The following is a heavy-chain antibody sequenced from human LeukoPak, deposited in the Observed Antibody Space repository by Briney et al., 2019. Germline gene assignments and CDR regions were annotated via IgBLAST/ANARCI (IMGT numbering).Heavy chain of an antibody. V-gene: IGHV5-51*01. CDR3: ARLGPYSTGWYGPSGC. Sequence: GESLKISCKGSGYSFPTYWIGWVRQMPGKGLEWMGIIYPGDSDTRYSPSFQGQVTISADKSISTAYLQWNSLKASDTAMYFCARLGPYSTGWYGPSGCWGQGTLVTVSS. D-gene: IGHD6-19*01. CDR2: IYPGDSDT. CDR1: GYSFPTYW. J-gene: IGHJ4*02.